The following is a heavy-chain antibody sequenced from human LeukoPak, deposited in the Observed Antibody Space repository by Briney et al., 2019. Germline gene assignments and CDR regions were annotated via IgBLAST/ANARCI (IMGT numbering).Heavy chain of an antibody. CDR3: AKDRVTAISYYFDY. J-gene: IGHJ4*02. CDR2: IWYDGSNK. Sequence: PGRSLRLSCAASGFTFSSYGMHWVRQAPGKGLEWVAVIWYDGSNKYYADSVKGRFTISRDNSKNTLYLQRNSLRAEDTAVYYCAKDRVTAISYYFDYWGQGTLVTVSS. CDR1: GFTFSSYG. V-gene: IGHV3-33*06. D-gene: IGHD2-21*02.